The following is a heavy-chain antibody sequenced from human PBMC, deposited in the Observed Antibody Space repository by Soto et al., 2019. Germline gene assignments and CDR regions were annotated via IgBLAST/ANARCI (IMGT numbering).Heavy chain of an antibody. CDR1: GGTFRNYA. D-gene: IGHD6-13*01. CDR2: RIPVFGTA. J-gene: IGHJ4*02. V-gene: IGHV1-69*01. Sequence: QVQLVQSGAEVKKPGSSVKLSCKTSGGTFRNYAINWVRQAPGQGLEWMGARIPVFGTANYAQTFQGRFTITADESTSTAYMELSSLRSEDTAVYYCAIPLPKQQLVRGAFDHWGQGTLVTVAS. CDR3: AIPLPKQQLVRGAFDH.